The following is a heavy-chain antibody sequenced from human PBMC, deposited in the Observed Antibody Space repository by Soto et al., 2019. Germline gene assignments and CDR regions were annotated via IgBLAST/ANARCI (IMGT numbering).Heavy chain of an antibody. Sequence: QVQLQESGPGLVKPSETLSLTCTVSGGSISSYYWSWIRQPPGKGLEWIGYIHYSGSTNYNPSLKSRVTISVDTSKNQFSLKLSSVTAADTAVYYCARGDELAGYCSGGSCYSLDYWGQGTLVTVSS. CDR3: ARGDELAGYCSGGSCYSLDY. CDR2: IHYSGST. V-gene: IGHV4-59*01. CDR1: GGSISSYY. J-gene: IGHJ4*02. D-gene: IGHD2-15*01.